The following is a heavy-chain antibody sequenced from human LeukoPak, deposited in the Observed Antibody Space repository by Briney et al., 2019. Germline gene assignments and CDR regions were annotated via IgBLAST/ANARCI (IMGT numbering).Heavy chain of an antibody. CDR2: IIHILGIA. Sequence: ASVKVSCKASGGTFSSYAISWVRQAPGRGLEWVGRIIHILGIANYAQKFQGRVTITADKSTSTAYMELSSLRSEDTAVYYCARGERGYSYGLIDYWGQGTLVTVSS. J-gene: IGHJ4*02. CDR3: ARGERGYSYGLIDY. D-gene: IGHD5-18*01. CDR1: GGTFSSYA. V-gene: IGHV1-69*04.